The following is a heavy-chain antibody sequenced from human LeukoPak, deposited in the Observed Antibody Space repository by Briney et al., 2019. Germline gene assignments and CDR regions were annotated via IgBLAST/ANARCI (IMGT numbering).Heavy chain of an antibody. V-gene: IGHV4-30-4*01. CDR2: IYYSGST. J-gene: IGHJ5*02. D-gene: IGHD5-12*01. Sequence: SQTLSLTCTVSGGSISSGDYYWSWIRQPPGKGLEWLGYIYYSGSTYYNPSLKSRVTISVDTSKNQFSLKLSFVTAADTAVYYCARGTSGVATIEDWFDPWGQGTLVTVSS. CDR1: GGSISSGDYY. CDR3: ARGTSGVATIEDWFDP.